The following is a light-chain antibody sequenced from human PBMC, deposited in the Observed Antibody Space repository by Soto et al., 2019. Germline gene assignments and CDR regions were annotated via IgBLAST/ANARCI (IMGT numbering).Light chain of an antibody. J-gene: IGKJ5*01. CDR2: GPS. Sequence: DIQMAQSPSSLSASVRDRVSITCQASHDISNYLNWYQQKPRKDPKVLIYGPSNLETGVPSRFSGSGSGTDFTLTIISLQHEDFVTDFCQQYDDLPITFGLGTRLEIK. CDR1: HDISNY. V-gene: IGKV1-33*01. CDR3: QQYDDLPIT.